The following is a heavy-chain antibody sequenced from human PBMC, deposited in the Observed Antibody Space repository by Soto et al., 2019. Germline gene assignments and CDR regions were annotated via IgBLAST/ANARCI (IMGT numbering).Heavy chain of an antibody. CDR3: TRHDYSSSWVQVDY. Sequence: EVQLVESGGGLVQPGGSLKLSCAASGFTFSGSAMHWVRQASGKGLEWVGRIRSKANSYATAYAASVKGRFTISRDDSKNTAYLQMNSLKTEDTAVYYCTRHDYSSSWVQVDYWGQGPLVTVSS. D-gene: IGHD6-13*01. J-gene: IGHJ4*02. V-gene: IGHV3-73*01. CDR1: GFTFSGSA. CDR2: IRSKANSYAT.